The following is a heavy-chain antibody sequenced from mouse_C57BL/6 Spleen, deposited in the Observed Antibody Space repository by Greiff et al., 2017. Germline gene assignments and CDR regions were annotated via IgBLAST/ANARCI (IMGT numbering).Heavy chain of an antibody. Sequence: QVQLKESGAELVRPGASVTLSCKASGYTFTDYEMHWVKQTPVHGLEWIGAIDPETGGTAYNQKFKGKAILTADKSSSTAYMELRSLTSEDSAVYYCTRGAIYYGNLDDWGQGTTLTVSS. CDR3: TRGAIYYGNLDD. V-gene: IGHV1-15*01. D-gene: IGHD2-1*01. CDR1: GYTFTDYE. CDR2: IDPETGGT. J-gene: IGHJ2*01.